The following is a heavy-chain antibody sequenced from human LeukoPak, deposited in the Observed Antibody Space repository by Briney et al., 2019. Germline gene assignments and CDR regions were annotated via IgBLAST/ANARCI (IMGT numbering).Heavy chain of an antibody. CDR2: IYYSGST. CDR1: GGSISSSSYY. Sequence: KTSETLSLTCTVSGGSISSSSYYWGWIRQPPGKGLEWIGSIYYSGSTYYNPSLESRVTISVDTSKNQFSLKLSSVTAADTAVYYCARGRTRLEMATSGYWGQGTLVTVSS. CDR3: ARGRTRLEMATSGY. D-gene: IGHD5-24*01. J-gene: IGHJ4*02. V-gene: IGHV4-39*07.